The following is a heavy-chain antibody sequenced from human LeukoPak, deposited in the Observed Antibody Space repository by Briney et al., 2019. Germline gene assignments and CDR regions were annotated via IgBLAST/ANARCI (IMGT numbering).Heavy chain of an antibody. Sequence: PGRSLRLSCAASGFTFDDYSMHWVRQAPGKGLEWVSGISWNSGSIAYAASVKGRFTISRDNAKNSLYLQMNSLRAEDTALYYCAKDAFYGSGSYFDYWGQRTLVTVSS. J-gene: IGHJ4*02. V-gene: IGHV3-9*01. CDR3: AKDAFYGSGSYFDY. CDR1: GFTFDDYS. CDR2: ISWNSGSI. D-gene: IGHD3-10*01.